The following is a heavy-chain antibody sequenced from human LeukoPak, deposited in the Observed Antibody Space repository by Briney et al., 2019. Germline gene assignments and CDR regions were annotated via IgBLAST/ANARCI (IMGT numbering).Heavy chain of an antibody. J-gene: IGHJ4*02. V-gene: IGHV3-30*01. Sequence: GSLRLSCAASGFTFSSYAMHWVRQAPGKGLEWVAVISYDGGNKYYADSVKGRFTISRDNSKNTLYLQMNSLRAEDTAVYYCAVEGMVVAATFDYWGQGTLVTVSS. CDR3: AVEGMVVAATFDY. D-gene: IGHD2-15*01. CDR2: ISYDGGNK. CDR1: GFTFSSYA.